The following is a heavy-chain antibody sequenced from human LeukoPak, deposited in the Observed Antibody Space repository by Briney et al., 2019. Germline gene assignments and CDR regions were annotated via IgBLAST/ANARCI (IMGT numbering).Heavy chain of an antibody. D-gene: IGHD3-10*01. J-gene: IGHJ5*02. CDR2: INQDGSEK. Sequence: GGSLRLSCAASGFTFSSYWMTWVRQAPGKGLEWVANINQDGSEKYYVDPVKGRFTISRDNAKDSLYLQMNSLRAEDTAVYYCARDYYGSGIPNWFDPWGQGTLVTVSS. CDR3: ARDYYGSGIPNWFDP. CDR1: GFTFSSYW. V-gene: IGHV3-7*01.